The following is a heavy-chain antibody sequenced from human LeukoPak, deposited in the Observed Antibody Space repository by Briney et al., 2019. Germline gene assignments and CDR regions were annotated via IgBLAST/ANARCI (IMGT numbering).Heavy chain of an antibody. D-gene: IGHD3-3*01. Sequence: GGSLRLSCEASGFTFSTNAIHWVRQAPGQGLQYVSAISGNGGSTYCADSVKDRFTISRDNSKNTVYLQMGSLRAEDMAVYYCARVKYNDFWSGYSPPDYWGQGTLVTVSS. CDR1: GFTFSTNA. CDR3: ARVKYNDFWSGYSPPDY. CDR2: ISGNGGST. V-gene: IGHV3-64*02. J-gene: IGHJ4*02.